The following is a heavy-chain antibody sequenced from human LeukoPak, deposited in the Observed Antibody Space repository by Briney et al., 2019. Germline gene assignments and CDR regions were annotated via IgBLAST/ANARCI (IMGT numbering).Heavy chain of an antibody. CDR3: ARGTHGAHGYYYYYMDV. V-gene: IGHV1-2*02. D-gene: IGHD4-17*01. CDR1: GYTFTGYY. Sequence: GASVKVSCKASGYTFTGYYMHWVRQAPGQGLEWMGWINPNSGGTNYAQKFQGRVTMTRDTSISTAYMELSRLRSDDTAVYYCARGTHGAHGYYYYYMDVWGKGTTVTISS. J-gene: IGHJ6*03. CDR2: INPNSGGT.